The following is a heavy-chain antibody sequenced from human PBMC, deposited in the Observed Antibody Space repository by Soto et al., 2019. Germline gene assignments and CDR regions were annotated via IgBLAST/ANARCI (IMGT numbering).Heavy chain of an antibody. V-gene: IGHV4-39*01. CDR3: ARGPYCSGGSCYSKWFDP. J-gene: IGHJ5*02. CDR1: GGSISSSSYY. Sequence: SETLSLTCTVSGGSISSSSYYWGWIRQPPGKGLEWIGSIYYSGSTYYNPSLKSRVTISVDTSKNQFSLKLSSVTAEDTAVYYCARGPYCSGGSCYSKWFDPWGQGTLVTVSS. D-gene: IGHD2-15*01. CDR2: IYYSGST.